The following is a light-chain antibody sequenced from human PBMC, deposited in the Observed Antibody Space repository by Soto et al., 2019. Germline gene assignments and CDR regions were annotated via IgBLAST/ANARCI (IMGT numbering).Light chain of an antibody. CDR1: QSVSSSY. J-gene: IGKJ4*01. CDR2: GAS. V-gene: IGKV3-20*01. CDR3: QQFSSYPLT. Sequence: IVLTQSPRTLSLSPGERATLSCRASQSVSSSYLAWYQQKPGQAPRLLIYGASSRATGIPDRFSGSGSGTDFTLTISRLEPEDFAVYYCQQFSSYPLTFGGGTKVDIK.